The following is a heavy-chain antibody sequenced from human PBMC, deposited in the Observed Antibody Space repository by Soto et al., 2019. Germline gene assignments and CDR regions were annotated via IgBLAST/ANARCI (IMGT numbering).Heavy chain of an antibody. Sequence: QVQLVQSGAEVKKPGASVKVSCKASGYTFTDYAMHCVRQPPGQRLEWMGWINTGNGNTKYSQKFQGRVTITRDTSATTVYMELSSLRSEDTAVFYCARDEANWGYAFDIWGQGTMVTVSS. CDR1: GYTFTDYA. D-gene: IGHD7-27*01. CDR2: INTGNGNT. J-gene: IGHJ3*02. V-gene: IGHV1-3*04. CDR3: ARDEANWGYAFDI.